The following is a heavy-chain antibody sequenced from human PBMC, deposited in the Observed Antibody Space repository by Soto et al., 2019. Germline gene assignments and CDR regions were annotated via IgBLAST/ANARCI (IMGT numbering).Heavy chain of an antibody. CDR1: GFTVSSNY. D-gene: IGHD3-22*01. Sequence: GGSLRLSCAASGFTVSSNYMSWVRQAPGKWLEWVSIIYSGGSTYYADSVKGRFTISRDNSKNTLYLQMNSLTAEDTAVYYCARAPREYYDSSGYYRLYYGMDVWGQGTTVTVSS. J-gene: IGHJ6*02. CDR2: IYSGGST. CDR3: ARAPREYYDSSGYYRLYYGMDV. V-gene: IGHV3-66*01.